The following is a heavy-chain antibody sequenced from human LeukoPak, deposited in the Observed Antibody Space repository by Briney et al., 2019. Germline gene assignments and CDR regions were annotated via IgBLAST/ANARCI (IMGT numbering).Heavy chain of an antibody. Sequence: LPGGSLRLSCAASGFTFSSYAKHWVRQAPGKGLEWVAVISYDGSNKYYADSVKGRFTISRDNSKNTLYLQMNSLRAEDTAVYYCASNGGGTGAFDIWGQGTMVTVSS. V-gene: IGHV3-30-3*01. J-gene: IGHJ3*02. CDR2: ISYDGSNK. CDR1: GFTFSSYA. CDR3: ASNGGGTGAFDI. D-gene: IGHD2-8*01.